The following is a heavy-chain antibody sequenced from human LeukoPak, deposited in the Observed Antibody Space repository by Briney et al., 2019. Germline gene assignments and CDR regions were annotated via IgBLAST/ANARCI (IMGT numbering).Heavy chain of an antibody. D-gene: IGHD3-16*02. J-gene: IGHJ4*02. CDR1: NYSISSGYY. CDR2: IYHRGNT. CDR3: ARIRMITFGGVIVRTYYFDY. Sequence: SETLSLTCAVSNYSISSGYYWGWIRQPPGKGLEWIGSIYHRGNTYYNPSLKSRAPISVDASKNQFSLKLSSVTAADTAVYYCARIRMITFGGVIVRTYYFDYWGQGTLVIVSS. V-gene: IGHV4-38-2*01.